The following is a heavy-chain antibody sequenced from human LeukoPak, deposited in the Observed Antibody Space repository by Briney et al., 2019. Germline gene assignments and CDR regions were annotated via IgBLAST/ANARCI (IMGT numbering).Heavy chain of an antibody. J-gene: IGHJ4*02. V-gene: IGHV4-34*01. CDR1: GGSFSGYY. CDR2: INHSGST. Sequence: RTSETLSLTCAVYGGSFSGYYWSWIRQPPGKGLEWIGEINHSGSTTYTPSLKSRVTISVDTSKNQFSLKLSSVIAADTAVYYCARNLAFWGQGTLVTVSP. D-gene: IGHD3-3*02. CDR3: ARNLAF.